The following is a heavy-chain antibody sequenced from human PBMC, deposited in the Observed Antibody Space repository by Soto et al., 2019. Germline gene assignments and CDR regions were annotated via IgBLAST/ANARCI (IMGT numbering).Heavy chain of an antibody. CDR1: GGSFSGYY. V-gene: IGHV4-34*01. CDR2: INHSGST. CDR3: ARGRDIVVVVAASNWFDP. Sequence: NPSETLSLTCAVYGGSFSGYYWSWIRQPPGKGLEWIGEINHSGSTNYNPSLKSRVTISVDTSKNQFSLKLSSVTAADTAVYYCARGRDIVVVVAASNWFDPWGQGTLVTVS. J-gene: IGHJ5*02. D-gene: IGHD2-15*01.